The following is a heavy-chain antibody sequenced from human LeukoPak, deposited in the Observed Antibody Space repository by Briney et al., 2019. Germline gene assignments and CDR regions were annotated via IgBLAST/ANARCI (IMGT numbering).Heavy chain of an antibody. CDR3: ARDESRRKSHYNYALDV. V-gene: IGHV3-66*01. J-gene: IGHJ6*02. CDR2: IYSGDST. Sequence: PGGSLRLSCAASGFTVISNYMSCVRQAPGKGLEWVSVIYSGDSTYYADSVKGRFTISRDNSKNTLYLQMNSLRAEDTAVYYCARDESRRKSHYNYALDVWGQGTTVTVSS. CDR1: GFTVISNY.